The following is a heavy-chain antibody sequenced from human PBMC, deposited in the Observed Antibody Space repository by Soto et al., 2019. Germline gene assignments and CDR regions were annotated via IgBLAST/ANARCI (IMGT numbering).Heavy chain of an antibody. CDR1: GFTFGDYA. CDR3: TRGGYCSGGSCYYYYGMDV. CDR2: IRSKAYGGTT. J-gene: IGHJ6*02. D-gene: IGHD2-15*01. V-gene: IGHV3-49*04. Sequence: HPGGSLRLSCTASGFTFGDYAMSWVRQAPGKGLEWVGFIRSKAYGGTTEYAASVKGRFTISRDDSKSIAYLQMNSLKTEDTAVYYCTRGGYCSGGSCYYYYGMDVWGQGTTVTVSS.